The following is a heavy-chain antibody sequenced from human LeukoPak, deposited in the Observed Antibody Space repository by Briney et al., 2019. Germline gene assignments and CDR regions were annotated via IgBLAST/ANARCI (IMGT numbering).Heavy chain of an antibody. CDR3: AKGHILLWFVA. J-gene: IGHJ5*02. Sequence: GGSLRLSCAASGFTFSSYAMSWIRQAPGKGLEWVSAISGSGGSTYYADSVRGRFTISRDNCKTTLYLQMNSLRAEYTAVYYGAKGHILLWFVAWGQGTLVTVSS. D-gene: IGHD3-10*01. CDR1: GFTFSSYA. V-gene: IGHV3-23*01. CDR2: ISGSGGST.